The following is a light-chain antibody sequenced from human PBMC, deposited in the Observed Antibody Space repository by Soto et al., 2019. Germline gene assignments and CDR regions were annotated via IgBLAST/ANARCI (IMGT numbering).Light chain of an antibody. CDR2: GTS. CDR1: QSISRTF. CDR3: QQDGESLYA. J-gene: IGKJ2*01. V-gene: IGKV3-20*01. Sequence: EIVLTQSPGTLSLSPGGRATLSCRATQSISRTFLAWYQQKPGQAPTLLIYGTSNRGTGVPDRFSGSGSGTDFILNMSRLEPADFAVYYCQQDGESLYAFGQGNKLEIK.